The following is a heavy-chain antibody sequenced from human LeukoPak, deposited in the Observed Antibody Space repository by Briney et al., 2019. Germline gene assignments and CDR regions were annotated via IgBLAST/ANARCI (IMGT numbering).Heavy chain of an antibody. D-gene: IGHD7-27*01. CDR1: GFTFTHCG. V-gene: IGHV3-23*01. CDR3: GRDLNWGAFDI. J-gene: IGHJ3*02. CDR2: TRANGETT. Sequence: PGGTLRLSCAASGFTFTHCGMNWVRQAPGKGLEWVSGTRANGETTYYADSVRGRFTISRDNSRSMVWLQMNSLTAEDTAMYYCGRDLNWGAFDIRGLGTLVTVSS.